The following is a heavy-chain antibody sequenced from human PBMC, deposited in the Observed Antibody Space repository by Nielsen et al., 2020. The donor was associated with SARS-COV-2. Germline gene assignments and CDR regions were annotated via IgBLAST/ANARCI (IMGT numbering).Heavy chain of an antibody. Sequence: RGSLRLSCAASGFTFSAYAMIWVRQAAGKGLEWVSAVSGDVAHTTYYADSVKGRFTISRDNSKNTLYLQMNGLRAEDTAIYYCARDGRIGYGVYLDYWGQGTPVTVSS. CDR2: VSGDVAHTT. CDR1: GFTFSAYA. D-gene: IGHD5-12*01. CDR3: ARDGRIGYGVYLDY. J-gene: IGHJ4*02. V-gene: IGHV3-23*01.